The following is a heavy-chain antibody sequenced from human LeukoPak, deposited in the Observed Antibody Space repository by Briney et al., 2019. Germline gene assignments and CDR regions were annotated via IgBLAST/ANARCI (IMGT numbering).Heavy chain of an antibody. CDR2: ISYDGSNK. D-gene: IGHD2-15*01. V-gene: IGHV3-30-3*01. CDR1: GFTFSSYA. CDR3: ARVVGGSSFGLSYYYGLDV. J-gene: IGHJ6*02. Sequence: GGSLRLSCAASGFTFSSYAMHWVRQAPGKGLEWVAVISYDGSNKYYADSVKGRFTISRDNSKNTLYLQMNSLRAEDTAIYYCARVVGGSSFGLSYYYGLDVLGQGTTVTVSS.